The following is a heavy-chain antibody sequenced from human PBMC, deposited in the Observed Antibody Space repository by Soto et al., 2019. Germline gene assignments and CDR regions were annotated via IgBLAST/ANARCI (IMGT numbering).Heavy chain of an antibody. CDR2: ISYDGSNK. CDR3: AKDHYGGNSFDY. Sequence: QVQLVESGGGVVQPGRSLRLSCAASGFTFSSYGMHWVRQAPGKGLEWVAVISYDGSNKYYADSVKGRFTISRDNSKNTLYLQMNSLRAEDTAVYYRAKDHYGGNSFDYWGQGTLVTVSS. CDR1: GFTFSSYG. V-gene: IGHV3-30*18. J-gene: IGHJ4*02. D-gene: IGHD4-17*01.